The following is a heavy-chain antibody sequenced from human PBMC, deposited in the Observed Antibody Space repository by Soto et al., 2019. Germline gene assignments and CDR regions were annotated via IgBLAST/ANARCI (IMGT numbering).Heavy chain of an antibody. D-gene: IGHD5-12*01. CDR1: GGSFSGYY. CDR2: INHSGRT. CDR3: AREQGYSGYGAFDY. Sequence: QVQLQQWGAGLLKPSETLSLTCAVYGGSFSGYYWSWIRQPPGKGLEWIGEINHSGRTNYNPSLKSRVTRSVDTSKNQFALKLSSVTAADTAVYYCAREQGYSGYGAFDYWGQGTLVTVSS. V-gene: IGHV4-34*01. J-gene: IGHJ4*02.